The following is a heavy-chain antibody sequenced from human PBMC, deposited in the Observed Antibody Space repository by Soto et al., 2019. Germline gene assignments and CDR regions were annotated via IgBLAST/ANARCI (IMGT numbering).Heavy chain of an antibody. V-gene: IGHV3-23*01. Sequence: PGGSLRLSCEASGFTFSSYAMSWVRQAPGGGLEWVSSISGSGGSTYHADSVNGRFTISRDNSKNTVSLQMNSLRAEDTAVYYCAKDSPYSASYKEDGFDIWGQGSLVTVSS. CDR1: GFTFSSYA. D-gene: IGHD1-26*01. CDR2: ISGSGGST. J-gene: IGHJ3*02. CDR3: AKDSPYSASYKEDGFDI.